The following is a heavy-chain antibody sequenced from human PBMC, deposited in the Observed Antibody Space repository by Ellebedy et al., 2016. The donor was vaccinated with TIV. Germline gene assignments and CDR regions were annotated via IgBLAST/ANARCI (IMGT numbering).Heavy chain of an antibody. Sequence: GESLKISXSASGITFSSYAMHWVRQAPGKGLEYVSAISSNGGSTYYADSVKGRFTISRDNSKNTLYLQMSSLRAEDTAVYYCVKNDPVNDVFDIWGQGIMVTVSS. V-gene: IGHV3-64D*06. J-gene: IGHJ3*02. CDR3: VKNDPVNDVFDI. CDR2: ISSNGGST. CDR1: GITFSSYA.